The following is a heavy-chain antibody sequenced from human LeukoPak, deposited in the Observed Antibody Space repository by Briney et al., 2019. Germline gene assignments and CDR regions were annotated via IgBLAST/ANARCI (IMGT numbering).Heavy chain of an antibody. CDR3: ARTLRDDDAFDI. CDR2: ISYDGSNK. J-gene: IGHJ3*02. Sequence: GGSLRLSCAASGFTFSSYGMHWVRQAPGKGLEWVAVISYDGSNKYYADSVKGRFTISRDNAKNSLYLQMNSLRAEDTAVYYCARTLRDDDAFDIWGQGTMVTVSS. V-gene: IGHV3-30*03. CDR1: GFTFSSYG.